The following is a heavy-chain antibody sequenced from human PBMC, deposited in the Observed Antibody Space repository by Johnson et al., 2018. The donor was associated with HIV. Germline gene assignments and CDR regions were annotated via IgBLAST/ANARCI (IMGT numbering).Heavy chain of an antibody. D-gene: IGHD6-19*01. CDR1: GFTFSSYA. J-gene: IGHJ3*02. CDR3: AKDAHDIAVAVDI. Sequence: QVQLVESGGGVVQPGRSLRLSCAASGFTFSSYAMHWVRQAPGKGLEWVAVIPYAGSNKYSADSVKGRFTISRDNSKNTLYLQMNSLRAEDTALYYCAKDAHDIAVAVDIWGQGTMVTVSS. V-gene: IGHV3-30*04. CDR2: IPYAGSNK.